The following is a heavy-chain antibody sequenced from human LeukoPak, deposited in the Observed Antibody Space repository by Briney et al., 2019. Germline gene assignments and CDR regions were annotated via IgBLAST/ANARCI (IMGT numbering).Heavy chain of an antibody. CDR2: INHSGST. J-gene: IGHJ4*02. V-gene: IGHV4-34*01. CDR3: ARGLPTYYYVSSGYYYYY. CDR1: GGSFSGYH. D-gene: IGHD3-22*01. Sequence: SETLSLTCAVYGGSFSGYHWSWIRQPPGKGLEWIGEINHSGSTNYNPSLKSRVTISVDTSKNQFSLKLSSVTAADTAVYYCARGLPTYYYVSSGYYYYYWGQGTLVTVSS.